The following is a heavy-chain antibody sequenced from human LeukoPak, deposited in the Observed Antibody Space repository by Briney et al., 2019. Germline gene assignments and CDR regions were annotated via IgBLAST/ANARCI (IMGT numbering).Heavy chain of an antibody. J-gene: IGHJ6*03. D-gene: IGHD6-13*01. V-gene: IGHV1-69*01. CDR3: ARDGTAAGSLPNYYYYMDV. Sequence: GASVKVSCKASGGTFSSYAISWVRQAPGQGLEWMGGMIPIFGTANYAQKFQGRVTITADESTSTAYMELSSLRSEDTAVYYCARDGTAAGSLPNYYYYMDVWGKGTTVTVSS. CDR1: GGTFSSYA. CDR2: MIPIFGTA.